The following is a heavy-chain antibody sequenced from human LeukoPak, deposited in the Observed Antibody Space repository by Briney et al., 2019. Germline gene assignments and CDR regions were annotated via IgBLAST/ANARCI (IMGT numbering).Heavy chain of an antibody. D-gene: IGHD3-16*02. V-gene: IGHV1-46*01. J-gene: IGHJ4*02. CDR1: GYTFTSYY. Sequence: GASVKISCKASGYTFTSYYIHWVRQAPGQGLEWMGIIRPSGGRASYPQNFQGRVTMTMDMSESTVHMELSSLTSEDTAMYYCAREPPESFRFDYWGQGAPVTVSS. CDR2: IRPSGGRA. CDR3: AREPPESFRFDY.